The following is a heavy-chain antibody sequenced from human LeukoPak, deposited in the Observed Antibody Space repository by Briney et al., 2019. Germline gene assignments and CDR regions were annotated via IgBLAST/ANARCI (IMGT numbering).Heavy chain of an antibody. CDR1: GYSISSGYY. V-gene: IGHV4-38-2*02. J-gene: IGHJ5*02. CDR3: ARKPNAVYWFDP. Sequence: KPSETLSLTCTVSGYSISSGYYWGWIRQPPGKGLEWIGSIYHSGSTYYNPSLKSRVTISVDTSKNQFSLRLSSVTAVDTAVYYCARKPNAVYWFDPWGQGTLVTVSS. D-gene: IGHD4/OR15-4a*01. CDR2: IYHSGST.